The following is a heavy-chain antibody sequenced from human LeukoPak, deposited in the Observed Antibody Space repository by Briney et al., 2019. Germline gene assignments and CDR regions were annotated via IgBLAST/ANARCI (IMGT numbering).Heavy chain of an antibody. CDR2: IYYSGST. V-gene: IGHV4-59*01. CDR3: ARLSVAGSRFHYYYGMDV. Sequence: SETLSPTCTVSGGSIGSYYWSWIRQPPGKGLEWIGYIYYSGSTNYNPSLKSRVTISVDTSKNQFSLKLSSVTAADTAVYYCARLSVAGSRFHYYYGMDVWGQGTTVTVSS. J-gene: IGHJ6*02. D-gene: IGHD6-19*01. CDR1: GGSIGSYY.